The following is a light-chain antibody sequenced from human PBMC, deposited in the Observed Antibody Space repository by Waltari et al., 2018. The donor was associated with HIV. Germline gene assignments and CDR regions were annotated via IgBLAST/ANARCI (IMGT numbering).Light chain of an antibody. V-gene: IGKV3-20*01. Sequence: EIVLTQSPGTLSVSPGERATLSCRTSQTVRSSYVAWYQQRPGQAPRLVIFGASSRATGIPDRFSGSGSGTDFTLTISRLEPEDSATYYCHQYGLSPKTFGQGTNVEIK. CDR3: HQYGLSPKT. J-gene: IGKJ1*01. CDR2: GAS. CDR1: QTVRSSY.